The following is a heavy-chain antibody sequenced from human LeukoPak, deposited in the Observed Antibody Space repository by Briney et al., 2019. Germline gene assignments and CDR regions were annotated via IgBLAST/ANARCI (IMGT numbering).Heavy chain of an antibody. CDR2: IYYTGST. CDR3: ARGGWYPESFQH. D-gene: IGHD6-19*01. J-gene: IGHJ1*01. Sequence: SETLSLTCTVSGGSISSSRYYWGWIRQPPGKGLEWIGSIYYTGSTNYNPSLKSRVTISVDTSKTQFSLKLSSVTAAGTAVYYCARGGWYPESFQHWGRAGLVSDCS. CDR1: GGSISSSRYY. V-gene: IGHV4-39*07.